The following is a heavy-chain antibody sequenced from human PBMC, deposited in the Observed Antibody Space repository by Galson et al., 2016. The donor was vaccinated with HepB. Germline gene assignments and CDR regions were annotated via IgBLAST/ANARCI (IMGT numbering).Heavy chain of an antibody. CDR3: ALGRAAHGV. CDR1: GFTFSTYA. J-gene: IGHJ4*02. CDR2: INGHGDDT. D-gene: IGHD1-26*01. V-gene: IGHV3-23*01. Sequence: SLRLSCAGSGFTFSTYALSWVRQSPGRGLEWLSHINGHGDDTAYVDSVRGRFTVSRDNSRNTVYLQMSNLKIEAAAIYYCALGRAAHGVWGQGTLVAVSS.